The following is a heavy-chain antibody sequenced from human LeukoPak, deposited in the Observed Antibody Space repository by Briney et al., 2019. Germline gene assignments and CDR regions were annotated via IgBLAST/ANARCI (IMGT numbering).Heavy chain of an antibody. D-gene: IGHD3-10*01. CDR3: STGSGHAFDI. CDR1: GFTFSSYW. Sequence: GGSLRLSCAASGFTFSSYWMHWVRQVPGKGLVWVSRINSDGSSTSYADSVKGRFTTSRDNAKNTLYVQMNSLRAEDTAVYYCSTGSGHAFDIWGRGAMVTVAS. J-gene: IGHJ3*02. V-gene: IGHV3-74*01. CDR2: INSDGSST.